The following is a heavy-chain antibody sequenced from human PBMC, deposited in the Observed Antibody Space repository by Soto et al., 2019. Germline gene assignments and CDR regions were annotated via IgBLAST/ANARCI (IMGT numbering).Heavy chain of an antibody. D-gene: IGHD6-6*01. Sequence: RSLTCAISGDSVSSNSAAWNWIRQSPSRGLEWLGRTYYRSKWYNDYAVSVKSRITINPDTSKNQFSLQLNSVTPEDTAVYYCARALAARPWRFRYYYYRMDGWGQGNTVTVSS. CDR1: GDSVSSNSAA. CDR3: ARALAARPWRFRYYYYRMDG. V-gene: IGHV6-1*01. CDR2: TYYRSKWYN. J-gene: IGHJ6*02.